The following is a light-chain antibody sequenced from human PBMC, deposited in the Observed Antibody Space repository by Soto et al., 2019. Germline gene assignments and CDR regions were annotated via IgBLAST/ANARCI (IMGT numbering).Light chain of an antibody. V-gene: IGKV3-11*01. CDR2: DAS. CDR3: QQRSIWPIT. Sequence: EIVLTQSPATLSLSPGERATLSCRASQSVSSFLAWYRQKPGQAPRLLIYDASSRATGIPARFSGSGSGTDFTLTISSLEPVDFALYYCQQRSIWPITFGQGTRLEIK. CDR1: QSVSSF. J-gene: IGKJ5*01.